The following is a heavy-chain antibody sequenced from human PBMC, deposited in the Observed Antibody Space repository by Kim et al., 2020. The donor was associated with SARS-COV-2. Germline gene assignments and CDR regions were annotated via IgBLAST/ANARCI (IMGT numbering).Heavy chain of an antibody. V-gene: IGHV3-11*01. D-gene: IGHD2-2*01. CDR3: VRDRNQLRSFYLDL. CDR1: GFTFGNHY. CDR2: IGGIDNAI. J-gene: IGHJ2*01. Sequence: GGSLRLSCAASGFTFGNHYMSWIRQAPGKGLEWLSYIGGIDNAIYYADSVKGRFSVSRDNAKNSLYLQMNSLTAGDTAVYYCVRDRNQLRSFYLDLWGRGTLVTVSS.